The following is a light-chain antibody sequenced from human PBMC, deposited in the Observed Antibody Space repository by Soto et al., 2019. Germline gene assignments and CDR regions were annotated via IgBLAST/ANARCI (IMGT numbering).Light chain of an antibody. CDR3: QQYGFSPRT. J-gene: IGKJ1*01. V-gene: IGKV3-20*01. Sequence: EVVMTQSPATLSVSPGERVTFSCRASQSVTTNLAWYQHKPGQAPRLLINGASSRATGIPDRFSGSGSGTDFTLTISRLEPEDFAVYYCQQYGFSPRTFGQGTKVDIK. CDR1: QSVTTN. CDR2: GAS.